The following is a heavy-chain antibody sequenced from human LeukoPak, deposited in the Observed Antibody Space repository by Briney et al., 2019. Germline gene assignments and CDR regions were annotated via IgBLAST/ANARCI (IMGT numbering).Heavy chain of an antibody. J-gene: IGHJ4*02. D-gene: IGHD3-22*01. V-gene: IGHV3-33*06. CDR2: IWYDGSKK. CDR3: AKGHYYDSSGPFDY. Sequence: PGRSLRLSCAASGFTFSDYGMHWVRQAPGKGLEWMAVIWYDGSKKYYADSVKGRSTISRDNSKNTLYLQMNSLRAEDTAVYYCAKGHYYDSSGPFDYWGQGTLVTVSS. CDR1: GFTFSDYG.